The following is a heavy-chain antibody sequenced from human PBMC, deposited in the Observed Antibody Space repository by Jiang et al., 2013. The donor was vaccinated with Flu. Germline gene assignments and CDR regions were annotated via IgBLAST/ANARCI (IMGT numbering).Heavy chain of an antibody. J-gene: IGHJ3*02. CDR1: GYTFTGYY. D-gene: IGHD1-26*01. CDR2: INPNSGGT. CDR3: ARGGGVGATVSDAFDI. V-gene: IGHV1-2*02. Sequence: SGAEVKKPGASVNVSCKASGYTFTGYYMHWVRQAPGQGLEWMGWINPNSGGTNYAQKFQGRVTMTRDTSISTAYMELSRLRSDDTALYYCARGGGVGATVSDAFDIWGQGTMVTVSS.